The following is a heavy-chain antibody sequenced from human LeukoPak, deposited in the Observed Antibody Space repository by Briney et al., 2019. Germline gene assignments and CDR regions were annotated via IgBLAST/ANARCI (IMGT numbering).Heavy chain of an antibody. CDR1: GYTFTSYG. D-gene: IGHD2-21*01. CDR3: ARTYCGGDCYFRRKYYYYYYMDV. J-gene: IGHJ6*03. V-gene: IGHV1-18*01. CDR2: ISAYNGNT. Sequence: ASVKVSCKASGYTFTSYGISWVRQAPGQGLEWMGWISAYNGNTNYAQKLQGRVTMTTDTSTSTAYMELRSLRSDDTAVYYCARTYCGGDCYFRRKYYYYYYMDVWGKGTTVTVSS.